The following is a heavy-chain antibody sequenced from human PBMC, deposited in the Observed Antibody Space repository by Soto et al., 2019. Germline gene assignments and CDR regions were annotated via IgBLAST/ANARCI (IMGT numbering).Heavy chain of an antibody. CDR2: INPSGGST. Sequence: ASVKVSCKASGYTFTSYYMHWVGQAPGQGLEWMGIINPSGGSTSYAQKFQGRVTMTRDTSTSTVYMELSSLRSEDTAVYYCARQRYCSGGSCYPDAFDIWGQGTMVTVSS. CDR3: ARQRYCSGGSCYPDAFDI. CDR1: GYTFTSYY. D-gene: IGHD2-15*01. J-gene: IGHJ3*02. V-gene: IGHV1-46*01.